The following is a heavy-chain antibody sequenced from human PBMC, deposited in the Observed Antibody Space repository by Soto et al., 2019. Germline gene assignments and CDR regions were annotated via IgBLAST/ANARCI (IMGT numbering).Heavy chain of an antibody. D-gene: IGHD3-22*01. V-gene: IGHV4-39*01. Sequence: PSATLSLTCTVSGGSISSSSYYWGWIRQPPGKGLEWIGSIYYSGSTYYNPSLKSRVTISVDTSKNQFSLKLSSVTAADTAVYYCARQRKYYYDSSGRSGPDNWFDPWGQGTLVTVSS. CDR3: ARQRKYYYDSSGRSGPDNWFDP. CDR2: IYYSGST. J-gene: IGHJ5*02. CDR1: GGSISSSSYY.